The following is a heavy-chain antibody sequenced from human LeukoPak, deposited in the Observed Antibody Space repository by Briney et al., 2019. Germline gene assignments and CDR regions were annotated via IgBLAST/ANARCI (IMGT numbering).Heavy chain of an antibody. V-gene: IGHV6-1*01. CDR3: ARDPAGGSTIFDY. CDR1: GDSVSSNSAA. D-gene: IGHD1-26*01. Sequence: SQTLSLTCAISGDSVSSNSAAWNWIRQSPSRGLEWLGRTYYRSKWYYDYAAAVKSRISINPDTSKNQFSLQLSSVTPEDTAVYYCARDPAGGSTIFDYWGQGTLVTVSS. CDR2: TYYRSKWYY. J-gene: IGHJ4*02.